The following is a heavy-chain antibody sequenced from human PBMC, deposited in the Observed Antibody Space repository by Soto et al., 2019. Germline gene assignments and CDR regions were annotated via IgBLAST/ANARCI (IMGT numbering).Heavy chain of an antibody. V-gene: IGHV3-30-3*01. CDR1: GFTFSSYA. CDR2: ISYDGSNK. J-gene: IGHJ4*02. D-gene: IGHD1-26*01. CDR3: ARDGSPSLGLVGATLPIDY. Sequence: GGSLRLSCAASGFTFSSYAMHWVRQAPGKGLEWVAVISYDGSNKYYADSVKGRFTISRDNSKNTLYLQMNSLRAEDTAVYYCARDGSPSLGLVGATLPIDYWGQGTLVTVSS.